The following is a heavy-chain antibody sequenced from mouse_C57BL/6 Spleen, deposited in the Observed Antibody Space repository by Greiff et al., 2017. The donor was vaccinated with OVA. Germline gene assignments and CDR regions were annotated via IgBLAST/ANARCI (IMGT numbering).Heavy chain of an antibody. CDR3: ASYYYGSSSHY. Sequence: QVQLQQPGAELVRPGTSVKLSCKASGYTFTSYWMHWVKQRPGQGLEWIGVIDPSDSYTNYNQKFKGKATLTVDTASSTAYMQLSSLTSEDSAVYYCASYYYGSSSHYWGQGTTLTVSS. V-gene: IGHV1-59*01. J-gene: IGHJ2*01. CDR1: GYTFTSYW. CDR2: IDPSDSYT. D-gene: IGHD1-1*01.